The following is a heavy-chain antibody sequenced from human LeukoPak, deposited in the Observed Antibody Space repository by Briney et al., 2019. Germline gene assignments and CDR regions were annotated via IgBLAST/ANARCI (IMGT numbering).Heavy chain of an antibody. D-gene: IGHD3-3*01. V-gene: IGHV4-34*01. J-gene: IGHJ4*02. CDR1: GGSFSGYY. Sequence: KTSETLSLTCAVYGGSFSGYYWSWIRQPPGKGLEWIGEINHSGSTNYNPSLKSRVTISVDTSKNQFSLKLSSVTAADTAVYYCARVDFWSGYLDYWGQGTLVTVSS. CDR3: ARVDFWSGYLDY. CDR2: INHSGST.